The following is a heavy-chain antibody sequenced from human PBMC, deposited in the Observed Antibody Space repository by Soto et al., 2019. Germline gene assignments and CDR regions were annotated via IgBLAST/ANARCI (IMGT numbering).Heavy chain of an antibody. D-gene: IGHD5-12*01. J-gene: IGHJ4*02. CDR3: ARLYTGYEAFDY. CDR2: IYYSGST. V-gene: IGHV4-30-4*01. Sequence: SETLSLTCSVSGGSINSGDYYWSWIRQSPGKGLEWIGYIYYSGSTYYNPSLKSRSTISIDTSKNQFFLDVDPVTAADTAVYYCARLYTGYEAFDYWGQGTLVTVSS. CDR1: GGSINSGDYY.